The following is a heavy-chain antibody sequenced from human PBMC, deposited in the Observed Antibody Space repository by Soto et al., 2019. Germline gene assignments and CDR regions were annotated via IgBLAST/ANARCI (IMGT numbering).Heavy chain of an antibody. V-gene: IGHV3-15*07. J-gene: IGHJ4*02. CDR2: IKSKTDGGTT. CDR3: TTDRGGDTAMVRDY. D-gene: IGHD5-18*01. CDR1: GFTFSNAW. Sequence: PGGSLRLSCAASGFTFSNAWMNWVRQAPGRGLEWVGRIKSKTDGGTTDYAAPVKGRFTISRDDSKNTLYLQMNSLKTEDTAVYYCTTDRGGDTAMVRDYWGQGTLVTVSS.